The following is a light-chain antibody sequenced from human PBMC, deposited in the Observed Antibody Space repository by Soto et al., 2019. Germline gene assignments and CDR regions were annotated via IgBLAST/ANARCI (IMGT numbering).Light chain of an antibody. J-gene: IGLJ1*01. CDR1: ITDIGAYNY. CDR2: GVS. CDR3: SSYTSSITPYV. Sequence: QSALTQPASVSGSPGQSITISCTGTITDIGAYNYVFWYQQHPGKAPKLLIYGVSSRPSGVSNRFSGSKSGNAAYLTISGLQADDEAEYYCSSYTSSITPYVFGTGTKLTVL. V-gene: IGLV2-14*01.